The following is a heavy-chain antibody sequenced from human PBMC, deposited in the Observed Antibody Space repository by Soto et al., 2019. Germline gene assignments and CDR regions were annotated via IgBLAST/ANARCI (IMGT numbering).Heavy chain of an antibody. V-gene: IGHV1-8*01. CDR3: ARKVTLGYCTGVSCYGIDP. CDR2: MNPNSGNT. J-gene: IGHJ5*02. CDR1: GYTFTSYG. D-gene: IGHD2-8*02. Sequence: VKVSCKASGYTFTSYGINWVRLGTGQGLEWMGWMNPNSGNTGYAQKFQGRVTMTRNTSISTAYMELSSLSSEDTAVYYCARKVTLGYCTGVSCYGIDPWSQGTLVTVSS.